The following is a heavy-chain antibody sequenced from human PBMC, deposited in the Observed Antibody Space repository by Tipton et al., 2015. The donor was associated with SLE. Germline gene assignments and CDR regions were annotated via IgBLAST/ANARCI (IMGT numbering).Heavy chain of an antibody. CDR3: AREAGEWFDP. D-gene: IGHD3-16*01. J-gene: IGHJ5*02. CDR1: GGSISSYY. Sequence: TLSLTCTVSGGSISSYYWSWIRQPRGKGLEWIGYIYYSGSTNYNPSLKSRVTISVDMSKNQFSLKLSSVTAADTAVYYCAREAGEWFDPWGQGTLVTVSS. V-gene: IGHV4-59*01. CDR2: IYYSGST.